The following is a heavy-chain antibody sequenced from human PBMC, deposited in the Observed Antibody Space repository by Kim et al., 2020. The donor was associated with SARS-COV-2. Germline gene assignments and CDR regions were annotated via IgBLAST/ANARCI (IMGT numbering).Heavy chain of an antibody. D-gene: IGHD1-26*01. Sequence: GGSLRLSCAASGFTFSSYAMHWVRQAPGKGLEWVAVISYDGSNKYYADSVKGRFTISRDNSKNTLYLQKNSLRAENTAVYYCASIRSGNHFGPCDYWGQGTLVTVSS. V-gene: IGHV3-30-3*01. CDR1: GFTFSSYA. CDR2: ISYDGSNK. J-gene: IGHJ4*02. CDR3: ASIRSGNHFGPCDY.